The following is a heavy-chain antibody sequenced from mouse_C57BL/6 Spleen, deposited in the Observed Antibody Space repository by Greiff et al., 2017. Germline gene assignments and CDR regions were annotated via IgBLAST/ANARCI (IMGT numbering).Heavy chain of an antibody. CDR2: IDPSDSYT. Sequence: QVQLQQPGAELVMPGASVKLSCKASGYTFTSYWMHWVKQRPGQGLEWIRKIDPSDSYTNYNQKFKGKSTLTVDKSSSTAYMQLSSLTSEDSAVYYCASRGDYEACFAYWGQGTLVTVSA. CDR3: ASRGDYEACFAY. CDR1: GYTFTSYW. J-gene: IGHJ3*01. V-gene: IGHV1-69*01. D-gene: IGHD2-4*01.